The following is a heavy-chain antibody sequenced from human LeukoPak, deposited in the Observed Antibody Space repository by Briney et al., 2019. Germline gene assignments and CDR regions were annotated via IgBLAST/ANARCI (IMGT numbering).Heavy chain of an antibody. D-gene: IGHD3-16*02. CDR2: ISGSGGST. CDR3: TRGYPIFDY. J-gene: IGHJ4*02. Sequence: GGSLRLSCAASGFTFSSYGMSWVRQAPGKGLEWVSAISGSGGSTYYADSVKGRFTISRDNAKNTLYLQMNSLRVEDTAVYYCTRGYPIFDYWGQGTLVTVSS. CDR1: GFTFSSYG. V-gene: IGHV3-23*01.